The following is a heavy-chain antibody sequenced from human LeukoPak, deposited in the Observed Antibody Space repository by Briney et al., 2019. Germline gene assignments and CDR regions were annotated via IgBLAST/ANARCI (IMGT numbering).Heavy chain of an antibody. D-gene: IGHD3-3*01. V-gene: IGHV1-46*01. Sequence: GASVKVSCKASGYIFTDYYMHWVRQAPGQGLEWMGIINPSGGSTSYAQKFQGRVTMTRDTSTSTVYMELSSLRSEDTAVYYCARDVSFWSGYYYYGMDVWGQGTTVTVSS. CDR2: INPSGGST. CDR1: GYIFTDYY. CDR3: ARDVSFWSGYYYYGMDV. J-gene: IGHJ6*02.